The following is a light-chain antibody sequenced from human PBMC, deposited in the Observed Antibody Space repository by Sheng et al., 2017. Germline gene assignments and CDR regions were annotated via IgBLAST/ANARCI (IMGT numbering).Light chain of an antibody. J-gene: IGKJ4*01. Sequence: EIXLTQSPGTLSLSPGERVTLSCRASRSITSYLAWYQQKPGQVPSLLIYGASTRATGIPARFSGSGSGTEFTLTISSLQSEDFAVYYCQQRLNWPLSFGGGTKVEIK. V-gene: IGKV3-11*01. CDR2: GAS. CDR1: RSITSY. CDR3: QQRLNWPLS.